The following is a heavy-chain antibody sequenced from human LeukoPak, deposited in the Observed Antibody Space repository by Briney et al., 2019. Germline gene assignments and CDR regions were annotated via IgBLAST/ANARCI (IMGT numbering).Heavy chain of an antibody. CDR1: GFTFSSYA. CDR3: ARHNPYGSGSYHYYYYMDV. D-gene: IGHD3-10*01. V-gene: IGHV4-39*01. Sequence: GSLRLSCAASGFTFSSYAMHWIRQPPGKGLEWIGSIYYSGSTYYNPSLKSRVTISVDTSKNQFSLKLSSVTAADTAVYYCARHNPYGSGSYHYYYYMDVWGKGTTVTVSS. CDR2: IYYSGST. J-gene: IGHJ6*03.